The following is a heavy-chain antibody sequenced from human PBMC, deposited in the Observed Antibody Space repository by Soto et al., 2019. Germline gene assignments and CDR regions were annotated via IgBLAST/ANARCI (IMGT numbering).Heavy chain of an antibody. CDR2: INHSGST. D-gene: IGHD3-10*01. CDR1: GGSFSGYY. CDR3: ARGRRGMVRGVKEGNWFDP. Sequence: QVQLQQWGAGLLKPSETLSLTCAVYGGSFSGYYWSWIRQPPGKGLEWIGEINHSGSTNYNPSLKSRVTISVDTSKNQFSLKLSSVTAADTAVYYCARGRRGMVRGVKEGNWFDPWGQGTLVTVSS. V-gene: IGHV4-34*01. J-gene: IGHJ5*02.